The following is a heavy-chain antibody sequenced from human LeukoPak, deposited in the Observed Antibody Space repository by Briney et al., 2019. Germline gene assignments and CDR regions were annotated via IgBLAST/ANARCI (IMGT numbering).Heavy chain of an antibody. V-gene: IGHV3-74*01. D-gene: IGHD3-22*01. J-gene: IGHJ4*02. Sequence: GGSLRLSCAASGFTFSSYWMHWVRQAPGKGLVWVSRINSDGSSTSYADSVKGRFTISRDNAKNTLYLQMSSLRAEDTAVYYCARDTYYDSSGYSSQPDYWGQGTLVTVSS. CDR1: GFTFSSYW. CDR2: INSDGSST. CDR3: ARDTYYDSSGYSSQPDY.